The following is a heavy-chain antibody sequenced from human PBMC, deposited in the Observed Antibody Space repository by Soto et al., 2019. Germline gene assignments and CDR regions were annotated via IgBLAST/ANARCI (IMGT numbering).Heavy chain of an antibody. D-gene: IGHD3-16*01. CDR1: GGTFSSYA. Sequence: QVQLVQSGAEVKKPGSSVKVSCKASGGTFSSYAISWVRQAPGQGLEWMGGIIPIFGTANYAQKFQGRVTITADESTSTAYMELSSLRAEDTAVYYCGRAGGDYPTDHGGMDVWGQGTTVTVSS. V-gene: IGHV1-69*12. CDR2: IIPIFGTA. J-gene: IGHJ6*02. CDR3: GRAGGDYPTDHGGMDV.